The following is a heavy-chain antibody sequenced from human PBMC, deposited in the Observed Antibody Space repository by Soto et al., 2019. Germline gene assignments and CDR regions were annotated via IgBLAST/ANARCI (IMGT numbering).Heavy chain of an antibody. Sequence: QVQLQQWGAGLLKPSETLSLTCAVYGGSFSDYYWTWIRQPPGKGLEWIGDIDDSGSTNYNPSLKGRVTISVDTSKNQFSLKLSSVTAADTAVYYCARPTRTWYSHYYSYMDVWGKGTTVTVSS. V-gene: IGHV4-34*01. CDR2: IDDSGST. CDR1: GGSFSDYY. CDR3: ARPTRTWYSHYYSYMDV. J-gene: IGHJ6*03. D-gene: IGHD6-13*01.